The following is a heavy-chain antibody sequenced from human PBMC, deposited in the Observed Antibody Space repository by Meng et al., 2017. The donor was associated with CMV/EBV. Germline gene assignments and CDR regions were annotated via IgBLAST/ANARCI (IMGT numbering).Heavy chain of an antibody. Sequence: GGSLRLSCTASGFTFGDYAMSWVRQAPGKGLEWVGFIRSKAYGGTTEYAASVKVTFTISRDDSTRIDYLQMNSLKTEGTSVYYCTEGGGYYGSGSYYYGMDVWGQGTTVTVSS. CDR1: GFTFGDYA. CDR2: IRSKAYGGTT. V-gene: IGHV3-49*04. CDR3: TEGGGYYGSGSYYYGMDV. J-gene: IGHJ6*02. D-gene: IGHD3-10*01.